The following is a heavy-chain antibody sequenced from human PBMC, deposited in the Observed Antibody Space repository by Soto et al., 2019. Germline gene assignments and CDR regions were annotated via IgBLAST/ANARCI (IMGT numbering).Heavy chain of an antibody. Sequence: EVQLVESGGGLVQPGGSLKLSCAASGFTFSGSAMHWVRQASGKGLEWVGRIRSKANSYATAYAASVKGRFTISRDDSKNTAYLQMNSLNTEDTAVYYCTRLYGDYGWLDPWGQGTLVTVSS. V-gene: IGHV3-73*02. CDR2: IRSKANSYAT. J-gene: IGHJ5*02. CDR1: GFTFSGSA. D-gene: IGHD4-17*01. CDR3: TRLYGDYGWLDP.